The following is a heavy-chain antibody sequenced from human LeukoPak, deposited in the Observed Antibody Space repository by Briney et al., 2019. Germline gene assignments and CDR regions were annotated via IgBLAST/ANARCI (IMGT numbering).Heavy chain of an antibody. CDR1: GGSISSGSYY. CDR2: IYYSGST. Sequence: PSQTLSLTCTVSGGSISSGSYYWSWIRQPAGKGLEWIGYIYYSGSTNYNPSLKSRVTISVDTSKNQFSLKLSSVTAADTAVYYCARGPVGSHAFDIWGQGTMVTVSS. J-gene: IGHJ3*02. D-gene: IGHD1-26*01. V-gene: IGHV4-61*10. CDR3: ARGPVGSHAFDI.